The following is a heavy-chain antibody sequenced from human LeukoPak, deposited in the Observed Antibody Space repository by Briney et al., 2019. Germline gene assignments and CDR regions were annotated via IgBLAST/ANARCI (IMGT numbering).Heavy chain of an antibody. Sequence: GESLKISCKASGYSFTKYWIGWVRQMSGKGLEWMGIIYPTDSDTRYGPSSQGQVTISADTSISTAYLQWSSLQASDTAMYYRVRLFRNWSDGGVDQWGQGTLVTVSS. CDR3: VRLFRNWSDGGVDQ. CDR1: GYSFTKYW. V-gene: IGHV5-51*01. CDR2: IYPTDSDT. J-gene: IGHJ4*02. D-gene: IGHD1-1*01.